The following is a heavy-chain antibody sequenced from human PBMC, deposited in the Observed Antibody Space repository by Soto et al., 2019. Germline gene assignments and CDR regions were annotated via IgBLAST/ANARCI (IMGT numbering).Heavy chain of an antibody. V-gene: IGHV3-33*01. CDR1: VFTFSSYG. CDR3: ARSRPNYYDSSGYYLEGAFDI. D-gene: IGHD3-22*01. J-gene: IGHJ3*02. Sequence: PWGSLRLSCSASVFTFSSYGMHWFRQAPGKGLEWVAVIWYDGSNKYYADSVKGRFTISRDNSKNTLYLQMNSLRAEDTAVYYCARSRPNYYDSSGYYLEGAFDIWGQGTMVTVSS. CDR2: IWYDGSNK.